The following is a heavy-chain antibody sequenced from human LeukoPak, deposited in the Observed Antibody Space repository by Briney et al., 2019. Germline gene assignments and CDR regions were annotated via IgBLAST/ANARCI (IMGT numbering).Heavy chain of an antibody. Sequence: PGGSLRPSCAASGFTFSTYAMSWVRQVPGKGLEWVSAISGSGGSTYYADSVKGRFTISRDNSKNTLYLQINSLRAEDTAVYYCAKAGLSGGNPFCDYWGQGTLVTVSS. J-gene: IGHJ4*02. CDR2: ISGSGGST. CDR1: GFTFSTYA. CDR3: AKAGLSGGNPFCDY. D-gene: IGHD4-23*01. V-gene: IGHV3-23*01.